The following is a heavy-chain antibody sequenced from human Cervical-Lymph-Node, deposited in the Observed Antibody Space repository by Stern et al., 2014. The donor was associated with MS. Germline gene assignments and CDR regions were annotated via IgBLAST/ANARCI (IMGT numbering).Heavy chain of an antibody. CDR1: GGTFSSYA. CDR2: IIPIFGTA. V-gene: IGHV1-69*01. J-gene: IGHJ4*02. CDR3: ARDSYYDSSGYYPSFDY. Sequence: DQLVESGAEVKKPGSSVKVSCKASGGTFSSYAISWVRQAPGQGLEWMGGIIPIFGTANYAQKVQGRVTITADESTSTAYMELSSLRSEDTAVYYCARDSYYDSSGYYPSFDYWGQGTLVTVSS. D-gene: IGHD3-22*01.